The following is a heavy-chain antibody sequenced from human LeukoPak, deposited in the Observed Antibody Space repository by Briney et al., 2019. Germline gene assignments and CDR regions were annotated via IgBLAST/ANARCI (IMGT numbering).Heavy chain of an antibody. D-gene: IGHD3-22*01. CDR1: GGSFSGYY. Sequence: SETLSLTCAVYGGSFSGYYWSWIRQPPGKGLEWIGEINHSGSTNYNPSLKSRVTISVDTSKNQFSLKLSSVTAADTAVYYCARGSRNNYYDSNGYRYWGQGTLVTVSS. CDR2: INHSGST. V-gene: IGHV4-34*01. CDR3: ARGSRNNYYDSNGYRY. J-gene: IGHJ4*02.